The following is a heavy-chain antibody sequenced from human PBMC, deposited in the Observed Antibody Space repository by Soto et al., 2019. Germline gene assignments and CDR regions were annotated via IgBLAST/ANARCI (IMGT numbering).Heavy chain of an antibody. V-gene: IGHV1-69*13. CDR2: IIPICGTA. Sequence: ASVKVSCKASGGTFSSYAISWVRQAPGQGLEWMGGIIPICGTANYAQKFQGRVTITADESTSTAYMELSSLRSEDTAVYYCARDVDYDSSGSPEGGFDYWGQGTLVTVSS. D-gene: IGHD3-22*01. J-gene: IGHJ4*02. CDR3: ARDVDYDSSGSPEGGFDY. CDR1: GGTFSSYA.